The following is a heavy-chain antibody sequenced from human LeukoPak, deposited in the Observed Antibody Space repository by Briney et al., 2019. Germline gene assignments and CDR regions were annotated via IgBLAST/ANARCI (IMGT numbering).Heavy chain of an antibody. Sequence: GASVKVSCKASGYTFTGYYMHWVRQATGQGLEWMGWMNPNSGNTGYAQKFQGRVTITRNTSISTAYMELSSLRSEDTAVYYCARGSGWQPYYYYYMDVWGKGTTVTVSS. V-gene: IGHV1-8*03. CDR2: MNPNSGNT. CDR1: GYTFTGYY. D-gene: IGHD6-19*01. CDR3: ARGSGWQPYYYYYMDV. J-gene: IGHJ6*03.